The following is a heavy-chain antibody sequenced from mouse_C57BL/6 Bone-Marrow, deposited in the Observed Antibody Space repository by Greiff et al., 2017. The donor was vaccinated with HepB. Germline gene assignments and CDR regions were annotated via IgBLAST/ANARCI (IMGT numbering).Heavy chain of an antibody. Sequence: VKLVESGAELVRPGASVTLSCKASGYTFTDYEMHWVKQTPVHGLEWIGAIDPETGGTAYNQKFKGKAILTADKSSSTAYMELRSLTSEDSAVYYCTRSRSWFAYWGQGTLVTVSA. CDR3: TRSRSWFAY. CDR2: IDPETGGT. J-gene: IGHJ3*01. V-gene: IGHV1-15*01. CDR1: GYTFTDYE.